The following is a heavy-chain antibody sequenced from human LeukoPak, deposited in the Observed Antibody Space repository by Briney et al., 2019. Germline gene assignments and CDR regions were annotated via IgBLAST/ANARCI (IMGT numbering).Heavy chain of an antibody. D-gene: IGHD3-10*01. CDR3: ARSPVRGVNREGDFYYYMDV. CDR2: IYYRGTT. CDR1: GGSISTTTYY. V-gene: IGHV4-39*01. Sequence: PSETLSLTCSVSGGSISTTTYYWGWFRQPPGKGLEWIGSIYYRGTTHYNPSLKSRLTISVDTSNNQFSLNLRSVTGADTAVYYCARSPVRGVNREGDFYYYMDVWGKGTTVTISS. J-gene: IGHJ6*03.